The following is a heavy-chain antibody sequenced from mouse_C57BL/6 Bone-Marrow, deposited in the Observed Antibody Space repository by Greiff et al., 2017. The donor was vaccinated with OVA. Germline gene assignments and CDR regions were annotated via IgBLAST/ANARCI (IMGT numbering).Heavy chain of an antibody. D-gene: IGHD2-3*01. CDR2: IYPGDGDT. Sequence: QVQLQQSGPELVKPGASVKISCKASGYAFSSSWMNWVKQRPGKGLEWIGRIYPGDGDTYYNGKFKGKATLTADQSSSTAYMQLSSQTTSGSAVYFCADHEDGYCASYIDYWGQGTTLTVSS. J-gene: IGHJ2*01. V-gene: IGHV1-82*01. CDR3: ADHEDGYCASYIDY. CDR1: GYAFSSSW.